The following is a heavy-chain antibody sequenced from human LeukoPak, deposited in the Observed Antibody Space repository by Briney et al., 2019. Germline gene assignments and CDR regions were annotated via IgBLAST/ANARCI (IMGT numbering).Heavy chain of an antibody. CDR1: ALTFSSYA. Sequence: GGSLRLSCAASALTFSSYAMSWVRQAPGKGLEWVSVISGSGGSTYNADSVKGRFTISRDNSKNTLYLQMNSLRAEDTAVYYCARGGWLGKPQRVDYWGQGTLVTVSS. J-gene: IGHJ4*02. CDR2: ISGSGGST. D-gene: IGHD6-19*01. V-gene: IGHV3-23*01. CDR3: ARGGWLGKPQRVDY.